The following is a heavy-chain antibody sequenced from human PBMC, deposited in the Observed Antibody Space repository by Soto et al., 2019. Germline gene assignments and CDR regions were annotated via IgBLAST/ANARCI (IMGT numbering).Heavy chain of an antibody. CDR1: CGSFSGYY. Sequence: PSETLSLTCGVYCGSFSGYYWSWVRQPPGKGLEWIAEINHSGSTNYNPSLKSRVTISVDTSKNYFSLKLSFVTAADTAVYYCARALPVSRYCISIDCPRSGMDVWGQGTTVTVSS. V-gene: IGHV4-34*01. J-gene: IGHJ6*02. D-gene: IGHD2-2*01. CDR3: ARALPVSRYCISIDCPRSGMDV. CDR2: INHSGST.